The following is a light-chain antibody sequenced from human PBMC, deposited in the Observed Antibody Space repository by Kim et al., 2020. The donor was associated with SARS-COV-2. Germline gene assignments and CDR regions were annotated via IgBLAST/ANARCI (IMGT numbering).Light chain of an antibody. V-gene: IGLV2-23*02. J-gene: IGLJ2*01. CDR2: EVS. CDR1: NIGTYNL. CDR3: CAYAGYASFVV. Sequence: QSALTQPASVSGSPGQSITISCTGTNIGTYNLFSWYQQYPGKAPNLILYEVSKRPSGISDRFSGSRSGNTASLTISGLQADDEAEYYCCAYAGYASFVVFGGGTNLTVL.